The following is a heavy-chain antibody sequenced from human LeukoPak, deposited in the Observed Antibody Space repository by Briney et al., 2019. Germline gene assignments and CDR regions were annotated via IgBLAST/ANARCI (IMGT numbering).Heavy chain of an antibody. CDR2: INSDGINA. Sequence: GGSLRLSCAAAGFTFSNYWMHWVRQAPGKGLVWVSRINSDGINASYADSVKGRFTISRDNAKNTLNLQMNSLRAEDTAVYYCARDLGQYYDTSDNWFDPWGQGTLVTVSS. V-gene: IGHV3-74*01. D-gene: IGHD3-22*01. CDR1: GFTFSNYW. CDR3: ARDLGQYYDTSDNWFDP. J-gene: IGHJ5*02.